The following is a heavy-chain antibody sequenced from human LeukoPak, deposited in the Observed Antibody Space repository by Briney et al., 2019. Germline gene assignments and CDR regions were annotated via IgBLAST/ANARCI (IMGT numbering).Heavy chain of an antibody. Sequence: PSETLSLTCTVSGGSISNYYWSWIRQPAGKGLEWIGRIYSGGTTIYNPSLKSRVTMSVDTSKNQFSLKLSSVTAADTAVYFCASGSSGYDPWGQGTLVTVSS. J-gene: IGHJ5*02. CDR1: GGSISNYY. D-gene: IGHD5-12*01. V-gene: IGHV4-4*07. CDR3: ASGSSGYDP. CDR2: IYSGGTT.